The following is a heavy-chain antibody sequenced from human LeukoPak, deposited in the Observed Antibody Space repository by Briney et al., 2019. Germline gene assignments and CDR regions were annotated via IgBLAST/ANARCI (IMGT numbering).Heavy chain of an antibody. CDR3: ARIRLRTWGSDP. CDR1: GYTLSGYY. CDR2: MNPNSGNT. Sequence: ASMNVSCKASGYTLSGYYIHWVRQAPGQGLQWMGWMNPNSGNTGYAQKFQGRVTITRNTSISTAYMELSSLRSEDTAVYYCARIRLRTWGSDPWGQGTLVTVSS. D-gene: IGHD5-12*01. J-gene: IGHJ5*02. V-gene: IGHV1-8*03.